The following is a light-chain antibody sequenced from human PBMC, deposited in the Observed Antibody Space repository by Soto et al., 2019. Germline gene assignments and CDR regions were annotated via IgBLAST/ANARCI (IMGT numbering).Light chain of an antibody. V-gene: IGKV1-27*01. Sequence: DIQMTQSPSSLSASVGDRVTITCRASQGISSYLAWYQQKPGKVPKLVIYGASALQSGVPSRFSGSGSGTDFTLTIGSLQPEDVATYYCQTYNSAPLTFGGGTRVEIK. CDR2: GAS. CDR1: QGISSY. J-gene: IGKJ4*01. CDR3: QTYNSAPLT.